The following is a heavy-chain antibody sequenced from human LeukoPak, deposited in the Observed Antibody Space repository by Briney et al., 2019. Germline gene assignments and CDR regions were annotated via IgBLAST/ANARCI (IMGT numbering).Heavy chain of an antibody. V-gene: IGHV4-34*01. D-gene: IGHD6-19*01. CDR1: GGSFSGYY. J-gene: IGHJ4*02. Sequence: SETLSLTCAVYGGSFSGYYWSWIRQPPGKGLEWIGEINHSGSTNYNPSLKSRVTISVDTSKNQFSLKLSSVTAADTAVYYCASGQWLVPSYWGQGTLVTVSS. CDR2: INHSGST. CDR3: ASGQWLVPSY.